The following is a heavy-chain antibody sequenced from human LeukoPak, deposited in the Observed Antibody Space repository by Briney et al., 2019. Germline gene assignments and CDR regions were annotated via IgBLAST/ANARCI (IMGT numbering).Heavy chain of an antibody. CDR3: AKLPPYRGYCSSTSCLYFDY. V-gene: IGHV3-23*01. D-gene: IGHD2-2*03. CDR2: ISGSGGST. J-gene: IGHJ4*02. CDR1: GFTFSSYA. Sequence: TGGSLRLSGAASGFTFSSYAMSWVRQAPGKGLEWVSAISGSGGSTYYADSVKGRFTISRDNSKNTLYLQMNSLRAEDTAVYYCAKLPPYRGYCSSTSCLYFDYWGQGTLVTVSS.